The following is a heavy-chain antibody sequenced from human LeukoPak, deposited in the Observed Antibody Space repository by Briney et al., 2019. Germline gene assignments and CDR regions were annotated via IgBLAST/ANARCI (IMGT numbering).Heavy chain of an antibody. CDR2: IYHSGST. CDR1: GYSISSGYY. CDR3: AKSNGYGLVDI. J-gene: IGHJ3*02. Sequence: PSETLSLTCTVSGYSISSGYYWGWIRQPPGKGLEWIGSIYHSGSTYYNPSLKSRVTISVDTSKNQFSLKLNSVTAANTAVYYCAKSNGYGLVDIWGQGTMVTVSS. D-gene: IGHD3-10*01. V-gene: IGHV4-38-2*02.